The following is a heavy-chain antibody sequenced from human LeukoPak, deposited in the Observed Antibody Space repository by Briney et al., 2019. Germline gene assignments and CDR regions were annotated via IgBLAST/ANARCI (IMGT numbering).Heavy chain of an antibody. CDR1: GFSFNSFA. CDR2: IRNDGGDK. Sequence: GGSLRLSCAASGFSFNSFAMHWVRQAPGKGLEWVAYIRNDGGDKYYADSVKGRITISRNNSKNTLDLQMNSLRAEDTAVYYCVRDRGWYHFDLWGQGTLVTVSS. V-gene: IGHV3-30*02. CDR3: VRDRGWYHFDL. J-gene: IGHJ4*02. D-gene: IGHD3-10*01.